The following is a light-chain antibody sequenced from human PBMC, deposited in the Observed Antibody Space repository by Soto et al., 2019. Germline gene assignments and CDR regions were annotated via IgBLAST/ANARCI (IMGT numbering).Light chain of an antibody. Sequence: DIQMTQSPSTLSASVGDRVTITCRASQSISSWLAWYKQKPGKAPKLLIYKASSLESGAPSRFSGSGSGTEYKLTISSLQPDYFATYYCQRYTSYSRTFGQGTKLEIK. CDR2: KAS. CDR1: QSISSW. J-gene: IGKJ2*02. V-gene: IGKV1-5*03. CDR3: QRYTSYSRT.